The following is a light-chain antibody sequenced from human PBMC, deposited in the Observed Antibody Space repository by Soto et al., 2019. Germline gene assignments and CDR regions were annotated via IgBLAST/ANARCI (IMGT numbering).Light chain of an antibody. CDR1: SSDVGVNKY. J-gene: IGLJ1*01. CDR2: DVT. CDR3: CSYAGSSYV. Sequence: QSALTQPRSVSGSPGQSVTISCTGTSSDVGVNKYVSWYQQHPGRAPKLIIYDVTERPSGVPDRFSGSKSGNTASLTMSGLQPDDEAEYYCCSYAGSSYVFGTGTKLTVL. V-gene: IGLV2-11*01.